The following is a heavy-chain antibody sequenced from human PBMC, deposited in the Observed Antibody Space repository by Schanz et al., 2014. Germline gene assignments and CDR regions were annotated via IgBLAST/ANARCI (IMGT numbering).Heavy chain of an antibody. CDR3: ARSGSSNWYFFDY. V-gene: IGHV4-59*01. D-gene: IGHD6-13*01. CDR1: GGSISNYY. Sequence: QVQLQESGPGLVRPSETLSLTCTVSGGSISNYYWSWIRQPPGKGLEWIGYVYYSGSTNYYPSLKSRVTISVDTSKNQFSLKLNSVTPADTAVYYCARSGSSNWYFFDYWGQGTLVTVSS. CDR2: VYYSGST. J-gene: IGHJ4*02.